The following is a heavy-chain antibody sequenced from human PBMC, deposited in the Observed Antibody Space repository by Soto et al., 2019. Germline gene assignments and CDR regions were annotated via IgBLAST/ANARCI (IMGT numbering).Heavy chain of an antibody. CDR2: FYYSGST. CDR1: GGSIGSGPYS. CDR3: ARERPDGARLDP. D-gene: IGHD6-6*01. Sequence: SETLSLTCTVSGGSIGSGPYSWGWIRQPPGKGLEWIGTFYYSGSTYYNPSLESRVTISVDTSKNQFSLKLSSVTAADTAVYYCARERPDGARLDPWGQGTLVTVSS. V-gene: IGHV4-39*02. J-gene: IGHJ5*02.